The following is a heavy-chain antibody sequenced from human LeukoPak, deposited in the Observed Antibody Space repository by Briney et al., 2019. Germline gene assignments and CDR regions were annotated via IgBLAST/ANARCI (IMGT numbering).Heavy chain of an antibody. J-gene: IGHJ4*02. CDR3: ARGLTSFEEEPHDAYSNPY. CDR2: MNPNSGNT. D-gene: IGHD4-11*01. CDR1: GYTFTSYD. V-gene: IGHV1-8*03. Sequence: ASVKVSCKASGYTFTSYDINWVRQATGQGLEWMGWMNPNSGNTGYAQKFQGRVTITRNTSISTVYMELSSLRSEDTAVYYCARGLTSFEEEPHDAYSNPYWGQGTLVTVSS.